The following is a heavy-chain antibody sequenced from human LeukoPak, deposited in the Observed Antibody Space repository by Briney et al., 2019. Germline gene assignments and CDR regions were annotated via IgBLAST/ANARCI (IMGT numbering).Heavy chain of an antibody. J-gene: IGHJ4*02. CDR3: ARFPGGDTTMEYHFDY. D-gene: IGHD5-18*01. Sequence: GESLKISCKGSGYNFSKYWIGWVRQTPGKGLEWMGIINPGDSHTRYSPSFQGQVIISVDEFSTTAYLRWSSLKASDTGMYYCARFPGGDTTMEYHFDYWGQGTLVTVSS. CDR1: GYNFSKYW. V-gene: IGHV5-51*01. CDR2: INPGDSHT.